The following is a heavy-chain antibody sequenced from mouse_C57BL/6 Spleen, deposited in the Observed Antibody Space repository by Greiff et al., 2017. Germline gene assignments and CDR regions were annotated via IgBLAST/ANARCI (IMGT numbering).Heavy chain of an antibody. D-gene: IGHD3-2*02. CDR2: IDPSDSYT. Sequence: QVQLQQPGAELVMPGASVKLSCKASGYTFTSYWMHWVKQRPGQGLEWIGEIDPSDSYTNSNQKFKGKSTLTVDKSSSTAYMQLSSLTSEDSAVYYCARYEAQATDFDYWGQGTTLTVSS. V-gene: IGHV1-69*01. J-gene: IGHJ2*01. CDR3: ARYEAQATDFDY. CDR1: GYTFTSYW.